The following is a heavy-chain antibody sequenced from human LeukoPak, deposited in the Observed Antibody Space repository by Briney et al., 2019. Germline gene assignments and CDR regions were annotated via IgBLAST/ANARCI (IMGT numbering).Heavy chain of an antibody. D-gene: IGHD3-16*01. V-gene: IGHV3-7*03. J-gene: IGHJ4*02. CDR2: IKEDGSEK. Sequence: PGGSLRLSCAAPGFTFSNYWLNWVRQAPGKGLEWVANIKEDGSEKYYVDSVKGRFTISRDNAKNSLFLQMNSLRAEDTAVYYCARTLRGGGALDYWGQGTLVTVSS. CDR3: ARTLRGGGALDY. CDR1: GFTFSNYW.